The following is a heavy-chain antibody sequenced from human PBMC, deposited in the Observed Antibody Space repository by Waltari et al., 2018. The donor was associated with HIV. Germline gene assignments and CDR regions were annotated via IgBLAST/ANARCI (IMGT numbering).Heavy chain of an antibody. CDR2: ISYDGSNK. Sequence: ASGFTFSSYGMHWVRQAPGKGLEWVAVISYDGSNKYYADSVKGRFTISRDNSKNTLYLQMNSLRAEDTAVYYCAKDPYYYDSSGYADYFDYWGQGTLVTVSS. V-gene: IGHV3-30*18. CDR1: GFTFSSYG. J-gene: IGHJ4*02. CDR3: AKDPYYYDSSGYADYFDY. D-gene: IGHD3-22*01.